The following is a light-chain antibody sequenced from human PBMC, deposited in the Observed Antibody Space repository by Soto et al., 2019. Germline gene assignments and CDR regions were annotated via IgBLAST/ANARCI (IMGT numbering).Light chain of an antibody. CDR2: GAS. J-gene: IGKJ4*01. V-gene: IGKV3D-15*01. Sequence: EIVMTQSPATLSVSPGERSTLSCMASQSVNIYLAWYQQKPGQSPRLLIFGASYRATGIPARFSGSGCGTEFNLTISSLQSEDFAVYFCQQYDDWLRLTFGGGTKVDIK. CDR3: QQYDDWLRLT. CDR1: QSVNIY.